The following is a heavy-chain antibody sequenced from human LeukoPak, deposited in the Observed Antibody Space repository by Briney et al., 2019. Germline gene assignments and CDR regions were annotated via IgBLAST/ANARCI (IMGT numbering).Heavy chain of an antibody. Sequence: PGRSLRLSCAASGFTFSSYGMHWVRQAPGKGLEWVALISFDGSSQYYEDSVKGRFTISRDNSKNTLYLQMNSLRAEDTAVYYCAKPPEVGATVGYFDYWGQGTLVTVSS. V-gene: IGHV3-30*18. CDR1: GFTFSSYG. D-gene: IGHD1-26*01. CDR2: ISFDGSSQ. J-gene: IGHJ4*02. CDR3: AKPPEVGATVGYFDY.